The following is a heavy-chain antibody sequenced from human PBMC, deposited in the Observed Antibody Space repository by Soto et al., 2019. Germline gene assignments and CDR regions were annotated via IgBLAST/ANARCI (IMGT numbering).Heavy chain of an antibody. Sequence: QVQLVESGGGVVQPGRSLRLSCAASGFTFSNYGMHWVRQAPGKGLEWVAIIWYDGSNKYYGDAVKGRFTISRDNSKNTLYLQMNSLRAEDTAVYYCSRDPFFGIFTQMGGMDVWGQGTTVTVSS. D-gene: IGHD3-3*01. V-gene: IGHV3-33*01. CDR1: GFTFSNYG. CDR3: SRDPFFGIFTQMGGMDV. CDR2: IWYDGSNK. J-gene: IGHJ6*02.